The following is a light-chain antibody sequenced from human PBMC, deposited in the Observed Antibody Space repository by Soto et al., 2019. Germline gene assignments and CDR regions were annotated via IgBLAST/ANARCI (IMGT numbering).Light chain of an antibody. Sequence: DLQLTQSPSSVSASVGDRVSITCRASQTVNTWLAWFQQKPGKAPKLLIYAASTLQSGVPSRFSGSGSGTDFTLTISSLQPDDFATYYCQQVNHFPFTFGQGTYLEIK. J-gene: IGKJ2*01. CDR2: AAS. CDR3: QQVNHFPFT. CDR1: QTVNTW. V-gene: IGKV1D-12*01.